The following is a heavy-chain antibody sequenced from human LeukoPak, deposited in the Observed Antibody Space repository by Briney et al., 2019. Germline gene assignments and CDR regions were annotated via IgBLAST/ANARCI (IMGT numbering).Heavy chain of an antibody. Sequence: SETVSLIHTVSGGYISTYFRRWLRQPPPRGLEWIGYIYYIGSNNYSPPLERRLTISVDTSKKQFSLKLSSVTAADTAVYYCARIQNGFCDLGGQGTLVSVSS. CDR2: IYYIGSN. V-gene: IGHV4-59*01. CDR1: GGYISTYF. CDR3: ARIQNGFCDL. J-gene: IGHJ4*02. D-gene: IGHD2-21*02.